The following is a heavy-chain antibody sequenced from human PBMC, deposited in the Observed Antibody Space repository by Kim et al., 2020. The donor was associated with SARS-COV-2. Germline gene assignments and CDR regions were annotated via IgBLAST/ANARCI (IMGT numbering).Heavy chain of an antibody. V-gene: IGHV3-21*06. CDR1: GFTFSAYS. Sequence: GGSLRLSCAASGFTFSAYSMNWVRQAPGKGLDGVSSISPRSSSIYYADSVKGRSTIPRATARNTLYLQMNSLRAEDTAGYFCARDLHNGYCSTISCYGM. CDR3: ARDLHNGYCSTISCYGM. CDR2: ISPRSSSI. D-gene: IGHD2-2*03. J-gene: IGHJ6*01.